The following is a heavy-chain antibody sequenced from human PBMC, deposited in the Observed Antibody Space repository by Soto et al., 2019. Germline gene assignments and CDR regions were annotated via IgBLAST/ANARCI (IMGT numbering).Heavy chain of an antibody. Sequence: QVQLVQSGAEVKKPGASVKVSCKASGYTFTSYGISWVRQAPGQGLEWMGWTSAYNGNTNYPQKLQGRVTMNTDTPTRTGYMDLRSLRYADTAVYYCARDAHIVVVPAARFADVWGQGTTVTVSS. CDR2: TSAYNGNT. CDR1: GYTFTSYG. V-gene: IGHV1-18*04. D-gene: IGHD2-2*01. CDR3: ARDAHIVVVPAARFADV. J-gene: IGHJ6*02.